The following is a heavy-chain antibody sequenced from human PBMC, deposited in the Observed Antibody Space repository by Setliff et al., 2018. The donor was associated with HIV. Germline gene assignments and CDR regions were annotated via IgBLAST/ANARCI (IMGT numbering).Heavy chain of an antibody. CDR1: GASITSSY. V-gene: IGHV4-59*08. Sequence: SETLSLTCTVSGASITSSYWTWIRQSPGRGLEYLGYIYYSGDSNYSPSLTSRLSMSLDASTSQFSLRLNSLTAADTAMYYCARFARDPTDWGRGILVTVSS. J-gene: IGHJ4*02. CDR3: ARFARDPTD. CDR2: IYYSGDS.